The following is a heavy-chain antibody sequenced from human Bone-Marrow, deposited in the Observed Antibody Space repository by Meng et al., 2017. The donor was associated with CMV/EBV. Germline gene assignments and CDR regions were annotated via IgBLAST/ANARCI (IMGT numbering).Heavy chain of an antibody. D-gene: IGHD3-22*01. J-gene: IGHJ4*02. V-gene: IGHV3-33*01. CDR2: IWYDGSNK. Sequence: SGFTFSSYGMHWVRQAPGKGLEWVAVIWYDGSNKYYADSVKGRFTISRDNSKNTLYLQMNSLRAEDTAVYYCARDRDYYYDSSGSIGYWGQGTLVTVSS. CDR1: GFTFSSYG. CDR3: ARDRDYYYDSSGSIGY.